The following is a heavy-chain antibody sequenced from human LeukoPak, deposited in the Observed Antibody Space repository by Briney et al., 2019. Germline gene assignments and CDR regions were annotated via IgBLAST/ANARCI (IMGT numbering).Heavy chain of an antibody. V-gene: IGHV4-39*01. Sequence: PSETLSLTCTVSGGSISSSSYYWGWIRQPPGKGLEWIGSIYYSGSTYYNPSLKSRVTISVDTSKNQFSLKLSSVTAADTAVYYCARFRIEDDSSGYYYFDYWGQGTLVTVSS. CDR2: IYYSGST. CDR1: GGSISSSSYY. J-gene: IGHJ4*02. D-gene: IGHD3-22*01. CDR3: ARFRIEDDSSGYYYFDY.